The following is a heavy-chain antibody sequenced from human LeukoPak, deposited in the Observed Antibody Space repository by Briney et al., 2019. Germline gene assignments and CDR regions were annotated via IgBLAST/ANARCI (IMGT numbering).Heavy chain of an antibody. CDR2: LSGSGITT. CDR3: AKGIYSSGWSYFDY. D-gene: IGHD6-19*01. CDR1: GFTFSNSA. V-gene: IGHV3-23*01. Sequence: GGSLRLSCAASGFTFSNSAMSWVRQAPGKGLEWVSTLSGSGITTYYADSVKGRFTISRDNSKNTLYLQMNSLRAEDTAVYYRAKGIYSSGWSYFDYWGHGTLVTVSS. J-gene: IGHJ4*01.